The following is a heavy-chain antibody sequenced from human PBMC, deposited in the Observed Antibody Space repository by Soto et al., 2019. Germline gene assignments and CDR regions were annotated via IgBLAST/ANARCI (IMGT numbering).Heavy chain of an antibody. D-gene: IGHD3-22*01. J-gene: IGHJ4*02. CDR1: GFTFSSYG. V-gene: IGHV3-33*01. Sequence: GGSLRLSCAASGFTFSSYGMHWVRQAPGKGLEWVAGIWYDGSNKYYADSVKGRFTISRDNSKNTLYLQMNSLRAEDTAVYYCARDRYDSSGYPDYWGQGTLVTVSS. CDR2: IWYDGSNK. CDR3: ARDRYDSSGYPDY.